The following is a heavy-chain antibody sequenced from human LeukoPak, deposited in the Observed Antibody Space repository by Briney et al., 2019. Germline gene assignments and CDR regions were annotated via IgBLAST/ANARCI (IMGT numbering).Heavy chain of an antibody. CDR1: GFTVSSNY. Sequence: PGGSLRLSCAASGFTVSSNYMSWVRQAPGKGLESVAVISYEGSDKYYTDSVRGRFTISRDKSKNTLYLQMNSLRAEDTAVYYCAKDGSTPPYGDYLDYWGQGTLVTVSS. CDR3: AKDGSTPPYGDYLDY. CDR2: ISYEGSDK. J-gene: IGHJ4*02. V-gene: IGHV3-30*18. D-gene: IGHD4-17*01.